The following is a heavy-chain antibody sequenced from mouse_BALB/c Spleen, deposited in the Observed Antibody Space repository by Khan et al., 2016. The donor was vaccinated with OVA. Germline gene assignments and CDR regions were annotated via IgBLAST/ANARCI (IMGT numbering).Heavy chain of an antibody. CDR2: IWSGGTT. D-gene: IGHD2-4*01. J-gene: IGHJ3*01. CDR1: GFSLTTYG. CDR3: ARSYDYDEGLAY. Sequence: QVQLKQSGPGLVQPSQSLSITCTVSGFSLTTYGVHWVRQSPGKGLEWLGVIWSGGTTDYSAAFISRLSITKDNSKSQVFFKMNSLQANDTAIYDCARSYDYDEGLAYWGQGTLVTVSA. V-gene: IGHV2-2*02.